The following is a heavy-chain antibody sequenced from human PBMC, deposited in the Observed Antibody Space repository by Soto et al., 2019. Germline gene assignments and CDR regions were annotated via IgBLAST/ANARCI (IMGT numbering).Heavy chain of an antibody. J-gene: IGHJ5*02. CDR1: GYTFTSYG. Sequence: ASVKVSCKASGYTFTSYGISWVRQAPGQGLEWMGWTSAYNGNTNYAQKLQGRVTMTTDTSTSTAYMELRSLRSDDTAAYYCARDRSPTVAGTIWFDPWGQGTLVTVSS. V-gene: IGHV1-18*01. CDR2: TSAYNGNT. CDR3: ARDRSPTVAGTIWFDP. D-gene: IGHD6-19*01.